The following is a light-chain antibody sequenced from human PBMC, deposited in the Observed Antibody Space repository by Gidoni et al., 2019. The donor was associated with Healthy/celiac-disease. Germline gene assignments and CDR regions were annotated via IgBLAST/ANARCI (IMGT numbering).Light chain of an antibody. CDR2: DAS. J-gene: IGKJ2*01. CDR1: QDSSNY. CDR3: QQYDNLPRT. V-gene: IGKV1-33*01. Sequence: DIQMTQSPSSLSASVGDRVTITCQASQDSSNYLNWYQQKPGKAPKLLIYDASNLETGVPSRFSGSGSGTDVTFTISSLQPEDIATYYCQQYDNLPRTFGQGTKLEIK.